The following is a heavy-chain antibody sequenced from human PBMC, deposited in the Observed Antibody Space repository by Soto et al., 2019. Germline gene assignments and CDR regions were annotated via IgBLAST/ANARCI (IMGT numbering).Heavy chain of an antibody. V-gene: IGHV3-49*01. D-gene: IGHD3-22*01. Sequence: PGGSLRLSCTASGFTFGDYAMSWFRQAPGKGLEWVGFIRSKAYGGTTEYAASVKGRFTISRDGSKSIAYLQMNSLKTEDTAVYYCTRESGYYYDSSGSPDPFDYWGQGTLVTVSS. CDR3: TRESGYYYDSSGSPDPFDY. CDR2: IRSKAYGGTT. J-gene: IGHJ4*02. CDR1: GFTFGDYA.